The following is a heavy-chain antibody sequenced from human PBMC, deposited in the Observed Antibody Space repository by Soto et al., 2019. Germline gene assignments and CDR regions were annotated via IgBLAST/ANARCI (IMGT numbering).Heavy chain of an antibody. J-gene: IGHJ4*02. CDR3: AKDFSSGWATPYFDY. Sequence: QVQLVESGGGVVQPGRYLRISCAASGITFSSYGMHWVRQAPGKGLEWVAVISYDGSNKYYADSVKGRFTISRDNSKNTLYLQMNSLRAEDTAVYYCAKDFSSGWATPYFDYWGQGTLVTVSS. CDR1: GITFSSYG. D-gene: IGHD6-19*01. V-gene: IGHV3-30*18. CDR2: ISYDGSNK.